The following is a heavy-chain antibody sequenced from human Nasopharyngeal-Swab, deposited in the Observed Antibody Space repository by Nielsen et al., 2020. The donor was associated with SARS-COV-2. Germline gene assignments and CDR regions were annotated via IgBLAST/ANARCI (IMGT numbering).Heavy chain of an antibody. D-gene: IGHD6-13*01. V-gene: IGHV4-39*01. CDR3: VRSSSWYYFDY. Sequence: WIRQPPGKGLEWIGNIYYNGNTYQNPSFKSRLTISVDKSKNQFSLQLSSVTAADTAVYYCVRSSSWYYFDYWAQGTQVTVSS. CDR2: IYYNGNT. J-gene: IGHJ4*02.